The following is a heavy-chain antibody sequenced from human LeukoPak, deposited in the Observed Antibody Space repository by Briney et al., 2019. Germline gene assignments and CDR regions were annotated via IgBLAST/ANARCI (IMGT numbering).Heavy chain of an antibody. Sequence: PGGSLRLSCAASGSTSSSYSMNWVRQPPGKGLEWIGEIYHSGSTNYNPSLKSRVTISVDKSKNQFSLKLSSVTAADTAVYYCARLFGRWFGESGRFDPWGQGTLVTVSS. CDR2: IYHSGST. CDR3: ARLFGRWFGESGRFDP. D-gene: IGHD3-10*01. CDR1: GSTSSSYS. V-gene: IGHV4-4*02. J-gene: IGHJ5*02.